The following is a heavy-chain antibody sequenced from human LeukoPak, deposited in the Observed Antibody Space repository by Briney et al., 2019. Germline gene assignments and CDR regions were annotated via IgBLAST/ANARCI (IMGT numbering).Heavy chain of an antibody. CDR2: IYYSGST. CDR3: ARGGSGSYYLLFGY. D-gene: IGHD3-10*01. V-gene: IGHV4-39*01. Sequence: SETLSLTCTVSGGSISSSSYYWGWIRQPPGKGLEWIGSIYYSGSTYYNPSLKSRVTISVDTSKNQFSLKLSSVTAADTAVYCCARGGSGSYYLLFGYWGQGTLVTVSS. CDR1: GGSISSSSYY. J-gene: IGHJ4*02.